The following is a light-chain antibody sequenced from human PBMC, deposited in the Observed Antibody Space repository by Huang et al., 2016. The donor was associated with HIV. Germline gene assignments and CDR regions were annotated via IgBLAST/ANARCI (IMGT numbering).Light chain of an antibody. CDR2: AAS. CDR3: QQLNSYPWT. V-gene: IGKV1-9*01. Sequence: IQLTQSPSSLSASVGDRVTITCRASQGISSYLAWYQQKPGKAPNLLIYAASTLQRGVPSRFSGSGSGTDFTLTISSLQPEDFATYYCQQLNSYPWTFGQGTKVEIK. CDR1: QGISSY. J-gene: IGKJ1*01.